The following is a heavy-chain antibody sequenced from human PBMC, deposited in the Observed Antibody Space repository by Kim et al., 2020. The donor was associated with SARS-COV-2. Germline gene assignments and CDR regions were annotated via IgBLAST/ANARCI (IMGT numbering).Heavy chain of an antibody. CDR1: GDSITSSNYY. V-gene: IGHV4-39*01. Sequence: SETLSLTCSVSGDSITSSNYYWGWIRRPPGKELEWIGSFFYSGSYHYNPSLRSRVSISVDMSKNHFSLTLRSVTAADTALYYCARHADGGRRSTYYYYGLDLWDQGTTVIVSS. J-gene: IGHJ6*02. CDR3: ARHADGGRRSTYYYYGLDL. D-gene: IGHD3-16*01. CDR2: FFYSGSY.